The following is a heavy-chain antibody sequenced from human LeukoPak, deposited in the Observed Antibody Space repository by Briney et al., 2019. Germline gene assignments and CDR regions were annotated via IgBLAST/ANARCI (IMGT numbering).Heavy chain of an antibody. Sequence: ASVKVSCKASGYTFTSYGISWVRQAPGQGVGWMGWISAYNGNTNYPQKLQGRVTITTDTSTSTAYMELRSLRSDDTAVYYCARVNQVPEYYFDYWGQGTLVTVSS. CDR3: ARVNQVPEYYFDY. CDR2: ISAYNGNT. CDR1: GYTFTSYG. V-gene: IGHV1-18*01. J-gene: IGHJ4*02.